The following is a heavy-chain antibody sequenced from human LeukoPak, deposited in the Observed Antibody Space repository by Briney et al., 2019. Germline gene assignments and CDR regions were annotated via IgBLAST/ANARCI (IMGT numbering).Heavy chain of an antibody. Sequence: GGSLRPSCAASGFTFSSYAMSWVRQAPGKGLEWVSAISGSGGSTYYADSVKGRFTISRDNSKNMLFLQMNSLRAEDTALYYCAKGLRFLEWISPDWFDPWGQGTLVTVSS. J-gene: IGHJ5*02. D-gene: IGHD3-3*01. CDR1: GFTFSSYA. CDR3: AKGLRFLEWISPDWFDP. CDR2: ISGSGGST. V-gene: IGHV3-23*01.